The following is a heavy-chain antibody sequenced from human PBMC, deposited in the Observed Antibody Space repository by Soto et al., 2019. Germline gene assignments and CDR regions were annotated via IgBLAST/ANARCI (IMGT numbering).Heavy chain of an antibody. D-gene: IGHD2-15*01. CDR1: GFTFSSYA. CDR3: PKDGGGSYYYGMGV. CDR2: ISGSGGST. Sequence: EVQLLESGGGLVQPGGSLRLSCAASGFTFSSYAMSWVRQAPGKGLEWVSAISGSGGSTYYADSVKGRFTISRDNSKNTLNLQMSSLRDDDTAVYYCPKDGGGSYYYGMGVWGQGTTVTVAS. V-gene: IGHV3-23*01. J-gene: IGHJ6*01.